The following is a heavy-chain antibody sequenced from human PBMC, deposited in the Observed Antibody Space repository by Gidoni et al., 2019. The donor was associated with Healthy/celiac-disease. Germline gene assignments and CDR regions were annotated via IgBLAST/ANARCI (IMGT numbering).Heavy chain of an antibody. J-gene: IGHJ3*02. CDR2: ISSSGSTI. CDR3: ARGEEMATINAFDI. Sequence: EVQLVESGGGLVQPGGSLRLSCAASGFTFSSYEMNWVRQAPGKGLEWVSYISSSGSTIYYADSVKGRFTISRDNAKNSLYLQMNSLRAEDTAVYYCARGEEMATINAFDIWGQGTMVTVSS. CDR1: GFTFSSYE. D-gene: IGHD5-12*01. V-gene: IGHV3-48*03.